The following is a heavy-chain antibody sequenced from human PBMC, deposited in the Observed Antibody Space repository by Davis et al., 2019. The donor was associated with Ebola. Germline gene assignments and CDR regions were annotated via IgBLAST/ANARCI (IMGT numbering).Heavy chain of an antibody. J-gene: IGHJ5*02. D-gene: IGHD3-10*01. CDR2: INPNSGGT. CDR1: GYTFTTYG. CDR3: ARRGMRQYNWLDP. V-gene: IGHV1-2*02. Sequence: ASVKVSCKASGYTFTTYGINWVRQAPGQGLEWMGWINPNSGGTNYAQKFQGRVTMTRDTSINTAYMELSRLRSDDTAVYYCARRGMRQYNWLDPWGQGTLVTVSS.